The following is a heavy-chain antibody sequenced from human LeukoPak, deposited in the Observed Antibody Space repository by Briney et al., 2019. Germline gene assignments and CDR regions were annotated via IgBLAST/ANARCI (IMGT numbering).Heavy chain of an antibody. CDR1: GFTFSSYA. CDR3: ARGYSSSSWSLFDY. V-gene: IGHV3-23*01. CDR2: ISGSGGST. D-gene: IGHD6-6*01. Sequence: GGSLRLSCAASGFTFSSYAMSWVRQAPGKGLEWVSAISGSGGSTYYADSVKGRFTISRDNSKNTLYLQMSSLRAEDTAVYYRARGYSSSSWSLFDYWGQGTLVTVSS. J-gene: IGHJ4*02.